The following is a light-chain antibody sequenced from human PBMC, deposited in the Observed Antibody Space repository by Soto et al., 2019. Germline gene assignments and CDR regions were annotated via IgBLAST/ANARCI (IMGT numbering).Light chain of an antibody. J-gene: IGKJ1*01. Sequence: EIVMTQSPATLSVSPGERATLSCRASQSVSSNLAWYQQKPGQAPRLLIYAASTRATGIPASFSASGSGTAFTLTISSLQSEDFAVYYCQQYHNWPPWTFGQGTKVEIK. CDR1: QSVSSN. V-gene: IGKV3-15*01. CDR2: AAS. CDR3: QQYHNWPPWT.